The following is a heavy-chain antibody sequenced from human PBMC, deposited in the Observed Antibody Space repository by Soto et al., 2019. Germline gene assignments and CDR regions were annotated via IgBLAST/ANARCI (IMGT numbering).Heavy chain of an antibody. Sequence: SETLSLTCTVSGGSISSGDYYWSWIRQPPGKGLEWIGYIYYSGSTYYNPSLKSRVTISVDTSKNQFSLKLSSVTAADTAVYYCARDATYYYDSSGYYFDYWGQGTLVTVS. V-gene: IGHV4-30-4*01. CDR3: ARDATYYYDSSGYYFDY. D-gene: IGHD3-22*01. J-gene: IGHJ4*02. CDR1: GGSISSGDYY. CDR2: IYYSGST.